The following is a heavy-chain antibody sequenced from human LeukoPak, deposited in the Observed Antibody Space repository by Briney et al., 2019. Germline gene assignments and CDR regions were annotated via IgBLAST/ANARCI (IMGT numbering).Heavy chain of an antibody. V-gene: IGHV1-46*01. CDR1: GYTFTSYY. CDR2: INPSGGST. D-gene: IGHD1-1*01. CDR3: TRVAKNGLFDY. J-gene: IGHJ4*02. Sequence: ASVKVSCKASGYTFTSYYMHWVRQAPGQGLEWMGIINPSGGSTSYAQKFQGRVTMTRDTSTSTVYMELSSLRSEDTAVYYCTRVAKNGLFDYWGQGTLVTVSS.